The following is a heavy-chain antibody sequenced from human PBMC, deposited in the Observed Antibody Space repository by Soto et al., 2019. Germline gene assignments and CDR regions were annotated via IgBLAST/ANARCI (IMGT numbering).Heavy chain of an antibody. D-gene: IGHD2-8*02. CDR1: VFSVDS. V-gene: IGHV1-2*02. J-gene: IGHJ4*02. CDR2: IKPSSGGT. CDR3: ATPRTGPSPDLGY. Sequence: ASVKVSCKASVFSVDSIHWVRRAPGQGLEWLGWIKPSSGGTNYAQNFQARVTMSRDTSINTVYMQLSSLTSDFTAIYFCATPRTGPSPDLGYWGQGTVVTVSS.